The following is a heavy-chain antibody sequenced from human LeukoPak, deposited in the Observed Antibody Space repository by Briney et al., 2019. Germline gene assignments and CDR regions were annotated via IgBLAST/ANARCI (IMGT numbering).Heavy chain of an antibody. Sequence: GGSLRLSCAASGFTFSDYYMSWIRQAPGKGLEWVSAISGSGGSTYYADSVKGRFTISRDNSKNTLYLQMNSLRAEDTAVYYCANSLRGRRYGYDYVWGSLIGHWGQGTLVTVSS. J-gene: IGHJ5*02. V-gene: IGHV3-23*01. D-gene: IGHD3-16*01. CDR1: GFTFSDYY. CDR2: ISGSGGST. CDR3: ANSLRGRRYGYDYVWGSLIGH.